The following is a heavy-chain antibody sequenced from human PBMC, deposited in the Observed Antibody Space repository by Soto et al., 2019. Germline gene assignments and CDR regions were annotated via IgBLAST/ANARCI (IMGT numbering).Heavy chain of an antibody. Sequence: QVLLQVSGPGLVRPSQTLSLTCSVSGDSLNSGSGHWAWIRQSPGKGLDLIASISSDGDANYKPSLQSRLSTSVDTSTKQIFLNLTSVTAADTAIYYCARTTIYYCLNPNCGLFFDNWGQGAQVIVAS. J-gene: IGHJ4*02. D-gene: IGHD3-10*01. V-gene: IGHV4-31*03. CDR2: ISSDGDA. CDR1: GDSLNSGSGH. CDR3: ARTTIYYCLNPNCGLFFDN.